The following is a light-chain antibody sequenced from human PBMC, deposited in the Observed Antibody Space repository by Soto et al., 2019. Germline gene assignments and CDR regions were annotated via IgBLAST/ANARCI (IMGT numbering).Light chain of an antibody. J-gene: IGKJ1*01. CDR3: QQYNKWPQT. V-gene: IGKV3-15*01. CDR2: GAS. Sequence: EIVMTQSPATLSVSPGERATLSCRASQSVSIDLAWYQQKPGQAPRLLIYGASTRATDIPPSFTGSGSGTEFTLTISSLQSEDIAVYYCQQYNKWPQTFGQGSYVDI. CDR1: QSVSID.